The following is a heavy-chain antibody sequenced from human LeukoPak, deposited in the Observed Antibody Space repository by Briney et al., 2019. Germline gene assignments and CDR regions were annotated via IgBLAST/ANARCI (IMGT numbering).Heavy chain of an antibody. CDR1: GGSISSYY. D-gene: IGHD3-10*01. Sequence: SETLSLTCTVSGGSISSYYWSWIRQPPGKGLEWIGYIYYSGSTNYNPSLKSRVTISVDTSKNQFSLKLSSVTAADTAVYYCARRPRYGSAPAPFDYWGQGTLVTVS. CDR2: IYYSGST. J-gene: IGHJ4*02. V-gene: IGHV4-59*01. CDR3: ARRPRYGSAPAPFDY.